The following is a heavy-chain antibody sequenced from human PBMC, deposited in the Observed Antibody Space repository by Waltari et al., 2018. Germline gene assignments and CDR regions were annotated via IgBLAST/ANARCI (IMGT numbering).Heavy chain of an antibody. J-gene: IGHJ6*02. V-gene: IGHV4-4*07. Sequence: QVQLQESGPGLVKPSETLSLTCTVSGGSISSYYWSWIRQPAGKGLEWIGRIYTSGSTNDNPSLKSRVTMSVDTSKNQFSLKLSSVTAADTAVYYCARDIGDFWSGYYTQYGMDVWGQGTTVTVSS. CDR2: IYTSGST. CDR3: ARDIGDFWSGYYTQYGMDV. CDR1: GGSISSYY. D-gene: IGHD3-3*01.